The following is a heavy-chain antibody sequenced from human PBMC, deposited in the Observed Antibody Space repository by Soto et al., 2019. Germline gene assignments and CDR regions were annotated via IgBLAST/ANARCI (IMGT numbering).Heavy chain of an antibody. J-gene: IGHJ6*03. V-gene: IGHV3-74*01. D-gene: IGHD6-13*01. CDR1: GFTFSSYW. CDR2: INSDGSST. CDR3: ARLSSSSWAQYYYYYMDV. Sequence: GGSLRLSCAASGFTFSSYWMHWVRQAPGKGLVWVSRINSDGSSTSYADSVKGRFTISRDNAKNTLYLQMSSLRAEDTAVYYCARLSSSSWAQYYYYYMDVWGKGTTVTVSS.